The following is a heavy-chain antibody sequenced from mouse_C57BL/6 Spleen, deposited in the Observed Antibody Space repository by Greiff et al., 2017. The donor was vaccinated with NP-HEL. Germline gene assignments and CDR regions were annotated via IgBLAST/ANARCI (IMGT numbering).Heavy chain of an antibody. J-gene: IGHJ2*01. V-gene: IGHV1-15*01. Sequence: VQRVESGAELVRPGASVTLSCKASGYTFTDYEMHWVKQTPVHGLEWIGAIDPETGGTAYNQKFKGKAILTADKSSSTAYMELRSLTSEDSAVYYCTASPTVVGPYYFDYWGQGTTLTVSS. CDR1: GYTFTDYE. D-gene: IGHD1-1*01. CDR3: TASPTVVGPYYFDY. CDR2: IDPETGGT.